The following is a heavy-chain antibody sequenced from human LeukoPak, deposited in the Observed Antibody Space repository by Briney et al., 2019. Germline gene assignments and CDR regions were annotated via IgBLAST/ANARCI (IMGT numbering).Heavy chain of an antibody. CDR3: ARGVSGYDGSFDY. V-gene: IGHV4-38-2*02. D-gene: IGHD3-22*01. J-gene: IGHJ4*02. CDR2: IYHSGST. Sequence: SETLSLTCIVSGYSICSGYYWGWIGQPPGKGREWIGSIYHSGSTYYNPSLKSRVTISVDTSKNQFSLKLSSVTAADTAVYYCARGVSGYDGSFDYRGQGTLVTVSS. CDR1: GYSICSGYY.